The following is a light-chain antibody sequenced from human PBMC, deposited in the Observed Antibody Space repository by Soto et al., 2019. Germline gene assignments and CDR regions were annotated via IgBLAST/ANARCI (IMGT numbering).Light chain of an antibody. CDR3: QQSYRTGT. J-gene: IGKJ2*02. CDR2: AAS. V-gene: IGKV1-39*01. CDR1: QSISSY. Sequence: DIQMTQSPSSLSASVGDRVTITCRASQSISSYLNWYQQKPGKAPKLLIYAASSLQSGVPSRFSGSGSGTDFNLTISSLQPEDFANYYCQQSYRTGTFGQGTKLEIK.